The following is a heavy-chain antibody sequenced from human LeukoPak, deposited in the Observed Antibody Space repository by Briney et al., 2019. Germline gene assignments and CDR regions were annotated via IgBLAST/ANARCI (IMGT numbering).Heavy chain of an antibody. CDR3: VLVVPATRGYAFDI. V-gene: IGHV1-8*01. Sequence: GASVKVSCKASGYTFTSYDINWVRQATGQGLEWMGWMNPNSGNTGYAQKFQGRVTMTRITSISTAYMELSSLRSEDTAVYYCVLVVPATRGYAFDIWGQGTMVTVSS. D-gene: IGHD2-2*01. CDR2: MNPNSGNT. CDR1: GYTFTSYD. J-gene: IGHJ3*02.